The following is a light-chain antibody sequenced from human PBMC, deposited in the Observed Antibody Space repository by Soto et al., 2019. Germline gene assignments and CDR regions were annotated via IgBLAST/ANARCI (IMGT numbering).Light chain of an antibody. CDR3: QQYNNWPRT. CDR2: GAS. CDR1: QSLNSN. J-gene: IGKJ1*01. V-gene: IGKV3-15*01. Sequence: EIVMTHSPATLSVSGGERAALSFRASQSLNSNLAWYQQKPGQPPRLLIYGASTRATGIPARFSGSGSGTEFTLTISSLQSEDFAVYYCQQYNNWPRTFGQGTKV.